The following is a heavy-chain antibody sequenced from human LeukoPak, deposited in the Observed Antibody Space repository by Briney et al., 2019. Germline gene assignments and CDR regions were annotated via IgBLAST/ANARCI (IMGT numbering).Heavy chain of an antibody. CDR1: GFTFSSYS. D-gene: IGHD3-3*01. CDR2: ISSSSSYI. Sequence: GGSLRLSCAASGFTFSSYSMNWVRQAPGKGLEWVSSISSSSSYIYYADSVKGRFTISRDNAKSSLYLQMNSLRAEDKDVYYCARLLYFHFWSGYYTDAKGFEYWGQGTLVTVSS. J-gene: IGHJ4*02. CDR3: ARLLYFHFWSGYYTDAKGFEY. V-gene: IGHV3-21*01.